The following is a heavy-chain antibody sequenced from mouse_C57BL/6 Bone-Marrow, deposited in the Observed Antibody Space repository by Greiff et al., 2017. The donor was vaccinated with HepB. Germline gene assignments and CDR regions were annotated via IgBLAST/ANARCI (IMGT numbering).Heavy chain of an antibody. J-gene: IGHJ2*01. V-gene: IGHV5-17*01. CDR3: AGLNYYYGRKFDY. CDR2: ISSGSSTI. CDR1: GFTFSDYG. Sequence: EVMLVESGGGLVKPGGSLKLSCAASGFTFSDYGMHWVRQAPEKGLEWVAYISSGSSTIYYADTVKGRFTISSDNTKNTQFLQMTSLRSEDTAMYYCAGLNYYYGRKFDYWGQGTTLTVSS. D-gene: IGHD1-1*01.